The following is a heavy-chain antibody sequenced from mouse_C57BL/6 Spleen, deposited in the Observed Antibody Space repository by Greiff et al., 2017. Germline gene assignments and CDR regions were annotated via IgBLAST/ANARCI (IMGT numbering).Heavy chain of an antibody. CDR2: LWWGDDK. D-gene: IGHD1-1*01. V-gene: IGHV8-8*01. CDR1: GFSLSTFGMG. Sequence: QVTLKVSGPGLLQPSQTLSLSCSFSGFSLSTFGMGVGWIRQPSGKGLVWLAHLWWGDDKYYNPALKSRLTTSKDTSKNQVFLKIAHVDTADTATYYCARVYGSSSAWFAYWGQGTLGTVSA. CDR3: ARVYGSSSAWFAY. J-gene: IGHJ3*01.